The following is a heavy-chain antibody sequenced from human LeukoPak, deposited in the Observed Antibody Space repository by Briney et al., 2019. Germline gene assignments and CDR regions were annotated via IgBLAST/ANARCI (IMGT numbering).Heavy chain of an antibody. CDR2: IYSGGST. CDR1: EFSVGSNY. V-gene: IGHV3-66*01. CDR3: ARTSGYSSGGVLVP. Sequence: PGGSLRLSCAASEFSVGSNYMTWVRQAPGKGPEWVSLIYSGGSTYYADSVKGRFTISRDNSKNTLYLQMNSLRAEDTAVYYCARTSGYSSGGVLVPWGQGTLVTVSS. D-gene: IGHD6-19*01. J-gene: IGHJ5*02.